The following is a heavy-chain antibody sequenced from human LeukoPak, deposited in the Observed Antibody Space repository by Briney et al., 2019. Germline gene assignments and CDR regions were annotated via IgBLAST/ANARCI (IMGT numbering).Heavy chain of an antibody. V-gene: IGHV3-21*01. CDR1: EFTCSSHS. CDR3: ARSLKVSAALDVFDI. CDR2: SRRSGGSI. D-gene: IGHD2-2*01. Sequence: GGSLRLSCSASEFTCSSHSMNWVRQAPGKGLEGVSSSRRSGGSIYYADSLKGRLTISRDNAKNSLYLQMKSLRAEETAVYFCARSLKVSAALDVFDIWGQGKMVTVS. J-gene: IGHJ3*02.